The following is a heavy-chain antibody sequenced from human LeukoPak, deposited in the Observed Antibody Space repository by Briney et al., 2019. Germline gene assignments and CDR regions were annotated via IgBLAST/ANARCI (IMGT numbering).Heavy chain of an antibody. CDR1: EFTFSSFW. Sequence: GGSLRLSCAASEFTFSSFWMHWVRQAPGKGLEWVAFISDIGLRTYYLESVKGLFTISRDDSKNTLYLQMKSLRVEDTAVYYCARDRIGKYSTDYWGQGTLVTVSS. D-gene: IGHD2-15*01. CDR3: ARDRIGKYSTDY. V-gene: IGHV3-33*08. J-gene: IGHJ4*02. CDR2: ISDIGLRT.